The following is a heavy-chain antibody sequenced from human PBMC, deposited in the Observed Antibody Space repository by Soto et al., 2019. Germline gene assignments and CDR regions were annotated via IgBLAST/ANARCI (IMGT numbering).Heavy chain of an antibody. CDR3: ARVPRFGIKSPIAARRKNAFDI. J-gene: IGHJ3*02. Sequence: QVQLVQSGAEVKKPGASVKVSCKASGYTFTSYYMHWVRQAPGQGLEWMGIINPSGGSTSYAQKFQGRVTMTRDTSTSTVYMELSSLRSEDTAVYYCARVPRFGIKSPIAARRKNAFDIWGQGTMVTVSS. D-gene: IGHD6-6*01. CDR1: GYTFTSYY. CDR2: INPSGGST. V-gene: IGHV1-46*01.